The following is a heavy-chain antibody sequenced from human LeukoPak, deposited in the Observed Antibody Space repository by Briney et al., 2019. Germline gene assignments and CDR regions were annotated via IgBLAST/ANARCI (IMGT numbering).Heavy chain of an antibody. J-gene: IGHJ4*02. V-gene: IGHV3-33*01. CDR1: GFTFNDYG. CDR3: ARGVDYYENSGTIDY. D-gene: IGHD3-22*01. Sequence: GKSLRLSCTASGFTFNDYGMHWVRQPPGKGLEWVAIIWYDGSNKTYEDSVKGRFTISRDNSKNTLYLQMNSLRAEDTAVYYCARGVDYYENSGTIDYWGQGTLVTVSS. CDR2: IWYDGSNK.